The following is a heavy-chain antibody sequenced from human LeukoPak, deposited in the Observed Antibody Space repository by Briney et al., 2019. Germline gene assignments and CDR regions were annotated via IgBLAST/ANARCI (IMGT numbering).Heavy chain of an antibody. D-gene: IGHD6-13*01. Sequence: SETLSLTCTVSGGSISSGGYYWSWIRQHPGKGLEWIAYIYYSGSTYYNPSLKSRVTISVDTSKNQFSMKLSSVTAADTAVYYCARTSPPPRAAAGTIDYWGQGTLVTVSS. CDR1: GGSISSGGYY. J-gene: IGHJ4*02. V-gene: IGHV4-31*03. CDR3: ARTSPPPRAAAGTIDY. CDR2: IYYSGST.